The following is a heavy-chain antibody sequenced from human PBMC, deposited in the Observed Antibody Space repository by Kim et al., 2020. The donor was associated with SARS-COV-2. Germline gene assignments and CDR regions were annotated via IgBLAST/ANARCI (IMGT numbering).Heavy chain of an antibody. Sequence: GDTYYPGSVKGRFTISRENAKNSLYLQMNSLRAGDTAVYYCARGSDGMDVWGQGTTVTVSS. J-gene: IGHJ6*02. CDR3: ARGSDGMDV. V-gene: IGHV3-13*01. CDR2: GDT.